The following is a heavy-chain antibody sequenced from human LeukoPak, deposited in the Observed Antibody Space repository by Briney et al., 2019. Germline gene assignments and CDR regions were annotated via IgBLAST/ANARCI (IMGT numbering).Heavy chain of an antibody. V-gene: IGHV4-34*01. CDR2: INHSGST. Sequence: PSETLSLTCAVYGGSFSGYYWSWIRQPPGKGLEWIGEINHSGSTNYNPSLKSRVTISVDTSKNQFSLKLSSVTAADTAVYYCARGRSPYGDSSGYYDYRGQGTLVTVSS. J-gene: IGHJ4*02. CDR1: GGSFSGYY. CDR3: ARGRSPYGDSSGYYDY. D-gene: IGHD3-22*01.